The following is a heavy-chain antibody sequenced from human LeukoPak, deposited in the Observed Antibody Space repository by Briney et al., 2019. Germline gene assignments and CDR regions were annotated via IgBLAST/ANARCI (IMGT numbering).Heavy chain of an antibody. Sequence: GGSLRLSCAASGFTFSDYHMSWLRQAPGKGLEWVSYISSSGSTIYYADSVKGRFTISRDNAKNSLYLQMNSLRAEDTAVYYCARAATGGNRHIYYYYYMDVWGKGTTVTVSS. CDR2: ISSSGSTI. CDR3: ARAATGGNRHIYYYYYMDV. D-gene: IGHD5-12*01. CDR1: GFTFSDYH. J-gene: IGHJ6*03. V-gene: IGHV3-11*01.